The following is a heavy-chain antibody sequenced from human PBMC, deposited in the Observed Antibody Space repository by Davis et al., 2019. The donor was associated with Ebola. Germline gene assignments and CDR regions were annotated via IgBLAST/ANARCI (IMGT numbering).Heavy chain of an antibody. J-gene: IGHJ6*02. V-gene: IGHV1-46*01. CDR1: GYTFTSYY. Sequence: ASVKVSCKASGYTFTSYYMHWVRQAPGQGLEWMGIINPSSGSTSYAQKFQGRVTMTRDTSTSTVYMELSSLRSEDTAVYYCARALYYDFWSGRVDYGMDVWGQGTTVTVSS. CDR2: INPSSGST. CDR3: ARALYYDFWSGRVDYGMDV. D-gene: IGHD3-3*01.